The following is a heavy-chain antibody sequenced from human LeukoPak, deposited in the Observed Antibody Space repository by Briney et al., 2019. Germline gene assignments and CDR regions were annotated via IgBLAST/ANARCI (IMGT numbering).Heavy chain of an antibody. D-gene: IGHD6-19*01. CDR1: GYSFTSYW. CDR2: IYPSDSDT. CDR3: ARLIAVAGTSVDWFDP. V-gene: IGHV5-51*01. J-gene: IGHJ5*02. Sequence: GESLKISCKGSGYSFTSYWIGWVRQMPGKGLDWMGIIYPSDSDTRYSPSFQGQVTISADKSISTAYLQWSSLKASDTAMYYCARLIAVAGTSVDWFDPWGQGTLVTVSS.